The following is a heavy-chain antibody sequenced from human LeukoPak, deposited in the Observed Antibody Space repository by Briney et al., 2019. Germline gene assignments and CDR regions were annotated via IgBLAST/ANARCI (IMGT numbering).Heavy chain of an antibody. Sequence: SVKVSCKASGYTFTGYYMNWVRQAPGQGLEWMGRIIPILGIANYAQKFQGRVTITADKSTSTAYMELSSLRSEDTAVYYCASPRRGAKRWGYYFDYWGQGTLVTVSS. D-gene: IGHD7-27*01. J-gene: IGHJ4*02. CDR2: IIPILGIA. CDR1: GYTFTGYY. CDR3: ASPRRGAKRWGYYFDY. V-gene: IGHV1-69*02.